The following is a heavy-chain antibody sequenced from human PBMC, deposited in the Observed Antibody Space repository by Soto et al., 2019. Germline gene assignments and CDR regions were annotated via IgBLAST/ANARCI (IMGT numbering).Heavy chain of an antibody. V-gene: IGHV3-30-3*01. CDR3: ARAIGQWLVRGVFDY. J-gene: IGHJ4*02. CDR2: ISYDGSNK. Sequence: QVQLVESGGGVVQPGRSLRLSCAASGFTFSSYAMHWVRQAPGKGLEWVAVISYDGSNKYYADSVKGRFTISRDNSKNTLYLQMNSLRAEETAVYYCARAIGQWLVRGVFDYWGQGTLVTVSS. CDR1: GFTFSSYA. D-gene: IGHD6-19*01.